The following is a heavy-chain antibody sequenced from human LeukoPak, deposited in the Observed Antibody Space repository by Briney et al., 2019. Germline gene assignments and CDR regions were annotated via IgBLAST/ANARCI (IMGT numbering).Heavy chain of an antibody. CDR3: ARDSAPGDTYGLLGIDS. J-gene: IGHJ4*02. D-gene: IGHD5-18*01. V-gene: IGHV1-18*01. CDR1: GYTFTSYG. CDR2: ISGYNGNT. Sequence: ASVKVSCKASGYTFTSYGISWVRQAPGQGLEWMGWISGYNGNTNYAQKLQGRVTMTTDTSTSTAYMELRSLRSDDTAVYYCARDSAPGDTYGLLGIDSWGQGTLVTVSS.